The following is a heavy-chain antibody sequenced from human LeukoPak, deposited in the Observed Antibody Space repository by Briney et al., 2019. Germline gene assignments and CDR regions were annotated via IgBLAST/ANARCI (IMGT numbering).Heavy chain of an antibody. J-gene: IGHJ6*03. CDR3: ARAVGSGSFQTYYYYMDV. D-gene: IGHD3-10*01. CDR1: GGSISSGSKY. Sequence: SQTLSLTCTVSGGSISSGSKYWSWIRQPAGKGLEWIGRIYTSGSTNYNPSLKSRVTMSVDTSKNQFSLKLSSVTAADTAVYYCARAVGSGSFQTYYYYMDVWGKGTTVTISS. CDR2: IYTSGST. V-gene: IGHV4-61*02.